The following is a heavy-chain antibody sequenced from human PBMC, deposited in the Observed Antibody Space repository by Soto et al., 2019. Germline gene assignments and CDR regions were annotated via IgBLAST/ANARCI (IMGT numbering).Heavy chain of an antibody. V-gene: IGHV3-48*01. D-gene: IGHD2-15*01. CDR2: ISSGGVTI. J-gene: IGHJ4*02. CDR1: GFTFSSYS. Sequence: EVQLVESGGGLVQPGGSLRLSCAASGFTFSSYSMNWVRQTPGKGLEWVSYISSGGVTIYYADSVKGRFTVSRDNVKDSLYLQMNSLRAEDTAVYYCARNLYCSGGSCPWGYWGQGTLVTVSS. CDR3: ARNLYCSGGSCPWGY.